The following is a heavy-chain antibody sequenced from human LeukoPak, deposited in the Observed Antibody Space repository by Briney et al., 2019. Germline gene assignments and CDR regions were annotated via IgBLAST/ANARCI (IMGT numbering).Heavy chain of an antibody. CDR1: GFTFDDYA. CDR3: AKAAFGDYGYYFDY. Sequence: PGGSLRLSCAASGFTFDDYAMHWVRQAPGKGLEWVSGISWNSGSIGYADSVKGRFTISRDNAKNSLYLQMNSLRAEDTALYYCAKAAFGDYGYYFDYWGQGTLVTVSS. J-gene: IGHJ4*02. V-gene: IGHV3-9*01. CDR2: ISWNSGSI. D-gene: IGHD4-17*01.